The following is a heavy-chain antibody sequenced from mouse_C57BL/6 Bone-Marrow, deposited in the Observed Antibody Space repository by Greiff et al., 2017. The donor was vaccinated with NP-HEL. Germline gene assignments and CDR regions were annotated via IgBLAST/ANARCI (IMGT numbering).Heavy chain of an antibody. CDR1: GYTFTSYG. CDR3: ARGPLPSFDS. D-gene: IGHD5-5*01. J-gene: IGHJ2*01. Sequence: QVQLKESGAELARPGASVKLSCKASGYTFTSYGISWVKQRTGQGLEWIGEIYPRSGNTYYTEKFKGKATLTADKSSSTAYMELRRLTSEASAVDFFARGPLPSFDSWGQGTTLTVSS. V-gene: IGHV1-81*01. CDR2: IYPRSGNT.